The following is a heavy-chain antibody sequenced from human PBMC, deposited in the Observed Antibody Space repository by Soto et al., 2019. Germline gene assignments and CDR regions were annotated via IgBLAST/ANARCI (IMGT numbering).Heavy chain of an antibody. D-gene: IGHD6-13*01. J-gene: IGHJ5*02. V-gene: IGHV1-69*13. CDR2: IIPIFGTA. CDR3: ARYASRESNWFDP. CDR1: GGTFGSYA. Sequence: SVKVSCKASGGTFGSYAISWVRQAPGQGLEWMGGIIPIFGTANYAQKFQGRVTITADESTSTAYMELSSLRSEDTAVYYCARYASRESNWFDPWGQGTLGTVSA.